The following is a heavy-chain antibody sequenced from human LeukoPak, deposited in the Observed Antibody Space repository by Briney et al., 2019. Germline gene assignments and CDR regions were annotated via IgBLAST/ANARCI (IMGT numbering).Heavy chain of an antibody. V-gene: IGHV4-4*02. CDR2: IYHSGST. J-gene: IGHJ6*03. CDR1: GGSIRSSNW. Sequence: PSETLSLTCVVSGGSIRSSNWWSWVRQPPGKGLEWIGEIYHSGSTNYNPSLKSRVTISVDKSKTQFSLKLTSVTAADTAVYYCASRPYSGTMDVWGEGTTVTVSS. D-gene: IGHD4-11*01. CDR3: ASRPYSGTMDV.